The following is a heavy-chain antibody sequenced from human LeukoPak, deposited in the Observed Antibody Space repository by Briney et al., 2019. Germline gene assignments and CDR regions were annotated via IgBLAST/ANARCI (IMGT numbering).Heavy chain of an antibody. J-gene: IGHJ4*02. V-gene: IGHV3-21*01. CDR3: ARDPGLYYFDY. D-gene: IGHD7-27*01. CDR1: GFTFSSYA. CDR2: ISSSSSYI. Sequence: GGSLRLSCAASGFTFSSYAVSWVRQAPGKGLEWVSSISSSSSYIYYADSVKGRFTISRDNAKNSLYLQMNSLRAEDTAVYYCARDPGLYYFDYWGQGTLVTVSS.